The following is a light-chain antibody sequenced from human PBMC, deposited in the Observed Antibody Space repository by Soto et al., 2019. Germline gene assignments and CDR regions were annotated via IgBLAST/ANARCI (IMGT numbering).Light chain of an antibody. CDR3: QVWDSSSDQYV. CDR2: DDI. V-gene: IGLV3-21*02. Sequence: SYELTQPPSVSVAPGQTARITCGGNNIGGKTVHWYQQRPGQAPVLVVFDDIDRPSGIPARFSGSKSANTATLTISRVEAGDEAEYYCQVWDSSSDQYVFATGTKVTVL. CDR1: NIGGKT. J-gene: IGLJ1*01.